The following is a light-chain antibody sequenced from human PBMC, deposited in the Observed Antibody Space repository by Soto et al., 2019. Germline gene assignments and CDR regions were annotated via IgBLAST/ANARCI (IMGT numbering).Light chain of an antibody. V-gene: IGKV1-5*01. CDR1: QGISTW. CDR2: AAS. J-gene: IGKJ4*02. Sequence: NRSASVAGQSTITCRASQGISTWLAWYQQKPGKAPKLLIYAASTLQSGVPSRFDGSGSGTGFTLTISRLQPDDFATYYCQHDNAYSSTFGEGTKVDI. CDR3: QHDNAYSST.